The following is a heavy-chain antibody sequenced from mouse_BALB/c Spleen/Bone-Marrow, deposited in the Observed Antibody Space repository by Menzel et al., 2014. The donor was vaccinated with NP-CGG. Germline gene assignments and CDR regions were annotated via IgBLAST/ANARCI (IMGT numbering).Heavy chain of an antibody. Sequence: VQLQQSGGGLVHPGGSLKLSCAASGFDFSSYWMSWVRQAPGKGLEWIGEINPDSSTINYTPSLKDKFIISRDNAKNTLYLQMSKVRSEDTALYYCARLSYYGNLFVWGAGTTVTVSS. CDR3: ARLSYYGNLFV. CDR2: INPDSSTI. J-gene: IGHJ1*01. CDR1: GFDFSSYW. V-gene: IGHV4-1*02. D-gene: IGHD1-1*01.